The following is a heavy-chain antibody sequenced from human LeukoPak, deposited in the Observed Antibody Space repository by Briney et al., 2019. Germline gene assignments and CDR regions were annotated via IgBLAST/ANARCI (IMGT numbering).Heavy chain of an antibody. V-gene: IGHV4-61*02. J-gene: IGHJ3*02. Sequence: PSETLSLTCTVSGGSISSGSYYWSWIRQPAGKGLEWIGRIYTSGSTNYNPSLKSRVTISVDTSKNQFSLKLSSVTAADTAVYYCASLAAAGTIDIWGQGTMVTVSS. CDR1: GGSISSGSYY. CDR2: IYTSGST. D-gene: IGHD6-13*01. CDR3: ASLAAAGTIDI.